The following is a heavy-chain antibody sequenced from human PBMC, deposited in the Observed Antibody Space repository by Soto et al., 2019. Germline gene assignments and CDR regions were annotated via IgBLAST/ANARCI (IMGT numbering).Heavy chain of an antibody. J-gene: IGHJ5*02. D-gene: IGHD2-21*01. CDR1: GGSISSYY. CDR2: VYFSGST. V-gene: IGHV4-59*01. Sequence: SETLSLTCTISGGSISSYYWSWIRQTPGKGLEWIGYVYFSGSTNYNPSLKSRVLISIDTSRNQFSLKLNSVTAADTAVYFCASSKYDVVAGSVWFDPWGQGTLVTVSS. CDR3: ASSKYDVVAGSVWFDP.